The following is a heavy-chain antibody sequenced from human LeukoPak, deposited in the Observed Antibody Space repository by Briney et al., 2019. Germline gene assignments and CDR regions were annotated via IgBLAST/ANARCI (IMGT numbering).Heavy chain of an antibody. J-gene: IGHJ4*02. V-gene: IGHV3-48*03. Sequence: HPGGSLRLSCAASGFIFINYDMNWVRQAPGKGLEWVSYISPSGATISYADSVKGRFTISRDNAKNSLYLQMNSLRAEDTAVYYCARGYAYWGQGTLVTVSS. CDR3: ARGYAY. CDR1: GFIFINYD. CDR2: ISPSGATI. D-gene: IGHD3-16*01.